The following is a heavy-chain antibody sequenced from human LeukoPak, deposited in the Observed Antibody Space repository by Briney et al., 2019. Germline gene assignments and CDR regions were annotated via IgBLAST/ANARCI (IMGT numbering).Heavy chain of an antibody. J-gene: IGHJ6*02. V-gene: IGHV3-7*03. CDR2: INRDGSER. Sequence: KGLEWVANINRDGSERYYVDSVKGRFTISRDDAKSSLYLQMNSLRAEDTAVYYCARRNAMDVWGQGTTV. CDR3: ARRNAMDV.